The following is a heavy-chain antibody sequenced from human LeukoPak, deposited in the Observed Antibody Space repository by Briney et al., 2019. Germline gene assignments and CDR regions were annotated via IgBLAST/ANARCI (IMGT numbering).Heavy chain of an antibody. CDR3: TRDRSRPSSGYPFDY. D-gene: IGHD3-22*01. Sequence: ASVNVSFKGSVYTFIGYYMHWVRQAPGQGRDGVGLINSNRGGSNYVQKFQSTVTMTKDTSISTAYMELSRLRSDDTGAYYCTRDRSRPSSGYPFDYWGQGTLVTVSS. V-gene: IGHV1-2*02. J-gene: IGHJ4*02. CDR1: VYTFIGYY. CDR2: INSNRGGS.